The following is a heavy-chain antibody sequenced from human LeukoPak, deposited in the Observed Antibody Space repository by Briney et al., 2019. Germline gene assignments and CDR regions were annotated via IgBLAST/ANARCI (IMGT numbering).Heavy chain of an antibody. CDR3: ARDSYGDYYYYYGMDV. CDR1: GGSISSYY. D-gene: IGHD4-17*01. J-gene: IGHJ6*02. CDR2: IYTSGST. V-gene: IGHV4-4*07. Sequence: SETLSLTCTVSGGSISSYYWSWIRQPAGKGLEWIGRIYTSGSTNFNPSLKSRVTMSVDTSKNQFSLKLSSVTAADTAVYYCARDSYGDYYYYYGMDVWGQGTTVTVSS.